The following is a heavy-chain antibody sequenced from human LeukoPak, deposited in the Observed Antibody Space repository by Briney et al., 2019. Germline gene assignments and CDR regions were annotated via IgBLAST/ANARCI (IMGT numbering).Heavy chain of an antibody. CDR2: ISSSSSYI. CDR1: GFTFSSYS. D-gene: IGHD3-22*01. CDR3: ARDHYDSSGPPEDY. J-gene: IGHJ4*02. V-gene: IGHV3-21*01. Sequence: GGSLRLSCAASGFTFSSYSMSWVRQAPGKGLEWVSSISSSSSYIYYADSVKGRFTISRDNAKNSLYLQMNSLRAEDTAVYYCARDHYDSSGPPEDYWGQGTLVTVSS.